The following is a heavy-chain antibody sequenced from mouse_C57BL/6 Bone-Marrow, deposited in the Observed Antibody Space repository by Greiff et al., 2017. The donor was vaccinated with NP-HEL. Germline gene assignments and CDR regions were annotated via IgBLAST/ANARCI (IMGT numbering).Heavy chain of an antibody. CDR2: IYPRSGNT. CDR3: ARLPYPQWGY. Sequence: VMLVESGAELARPGASVKLSCKASGYTFTSYGISWVKQRTGQGLEWIGEIYPRSGNTYYNEKFKGKATLTADKSSSTAYMELRSLTSEDAAVYFCARLPYPQWGYWGQGTSVTVSS. CDR1: GYTFTSYG. D-gene: IGHD2-10*01. J-gene: IGHJ4*01. V-gene: IGHV1-81*01.